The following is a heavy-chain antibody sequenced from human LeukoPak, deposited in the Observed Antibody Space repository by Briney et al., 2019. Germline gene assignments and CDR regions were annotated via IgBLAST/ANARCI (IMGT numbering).Heavy chain of an antibody. CDR1: EFTFTHYA. CDR2: ISFDGSTD. CDR3: ARDFAHSKFDY. D-gene: IGHD2/OR15-2a*01. V-gene: IGHV3-30-3*01. J-gene: IGHJ4*02. Sequence: PGRSLRLSCAASEFTFTHYAMHWVRQAPGKGLEWVALISFDGSTDYYADSVKGRFTISRDNANNMLYLQMNSLRAEDTAVYYCARDFAHSKFDYWGQGILVTVSS.